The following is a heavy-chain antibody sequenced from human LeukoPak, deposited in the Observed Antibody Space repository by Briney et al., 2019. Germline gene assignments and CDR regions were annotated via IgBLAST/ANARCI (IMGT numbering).Heavy chain of an antibody. J-gene: IGHJ4*02. D-gene: IGHD3-9*01. CDR1: GFTFSSYA. Sequence: GGSLRLSCAASGFTFSSYAMGWVRQAPGKGLEWVSTLSGSGGSTYYADSVKGRFTISRDNSKNTLYLQMNSLRAEDTALYYCAKDALGVSTGYYYNHFDYWGQGTLVTVSS. CDR2: LSGSGGST. CDR3: AKDALGVSTGYYYNHFDY. V-gene: IGHV3-23*01.